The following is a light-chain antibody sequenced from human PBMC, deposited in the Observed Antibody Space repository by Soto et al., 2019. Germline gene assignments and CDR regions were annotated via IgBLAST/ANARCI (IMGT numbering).Light chain of an antibody. CDR1: SSDVGGYNY. V-gene: IGLV2-8*01. J-gene: IGLJ3*02. CDR2: EVS. Sequence: QSALTQPPSASGSPGQSVTISCTGTSSDVGGYNYVSWYQQQPGKVPKLIIYEVSKWPSGVPDRFSGSRSGNTASLTVSGLQAEDEADYYCGTWDSSLSAWVFGGGTKLTVL. CDR3: GTWDSSLSAWV.